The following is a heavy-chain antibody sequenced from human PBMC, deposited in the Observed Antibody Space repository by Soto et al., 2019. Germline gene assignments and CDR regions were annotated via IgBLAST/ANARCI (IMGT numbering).Heavy chain of an antibody. J-gene: IGHJ4*02. Sequence: PSETLSLTCAVSGGSISSGGYSWSWIRQHPGKGLEWIGYIYYSGSTYYNPSLKSRVTISVDTSKNQFSLKLSSVTAADTAVYYCAGAIAARPQFDYWGQGTLVTVSS. D-gene: IGHD6-6*01. CDR2: IYYSGST. V-gene: IGHV4-31*11. CDR3: AGAIAARPQFDY. CDR1: GGSISSGGYS.